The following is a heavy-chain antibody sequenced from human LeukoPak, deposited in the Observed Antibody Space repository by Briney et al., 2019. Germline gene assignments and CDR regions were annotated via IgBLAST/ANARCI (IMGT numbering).Heavy chain of an antibody. CDR1: GFTFSNAW. Sequence: GGSLRLSCAASGFTFSNAWMSWVRQAPGKGLEWVGRIKSKTDGGTTDYAAPVKGRFTISRHDSKNTLYLQMNSLKTEDTAVYYCTTSEGYSSSPFDPWGQGTLVTVSS. D-gene: IGHD6-13*01. CDR2: IKSKTDGGTT. J-gene: IGHJ5*02. V-gene: IGHV3-15*01. CDR3: TTSEGYSSSPFDP.